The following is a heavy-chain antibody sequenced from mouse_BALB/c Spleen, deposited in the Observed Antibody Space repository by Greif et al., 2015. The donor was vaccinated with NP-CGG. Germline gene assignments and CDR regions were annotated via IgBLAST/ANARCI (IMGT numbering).Heavy chain of an antibody. CDR2: IWSGGST. CDR1: GFSLTSYG. CDR3: ASYRYEFAY. Sequence: VMLVESGPGLVQPSQSLSITCTVSGFSLTSYGVHWVRQSPGKGLEWLGVIWSGGSTDYNAAFISRLSISKDNSKSXVFFKMNSLQANDTAIYYCASYRYEFAYWGQGTLVTVSA. J-gene: IGHJ3*01. D-gene: IGHD2-14*01. V-gene: IGHV2-2*02.